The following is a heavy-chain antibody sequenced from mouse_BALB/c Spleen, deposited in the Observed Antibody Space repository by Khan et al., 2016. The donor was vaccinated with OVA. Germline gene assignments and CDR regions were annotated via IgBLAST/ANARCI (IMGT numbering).Heavy chain of an antibody. J-gene: IGHJ2*01. CDR1: GFTFNSYG. V-gene: IGHV5-17*02. Sequence: EVELVVSGGGLVQPGGSRKLSCAASGFTFNSYGMHWVRQAPEKGLEWVAYISGDSNTIYYADTVKGRFTISRDNPKNTLFLQMTSLMSEDTAMYYCATSYYYGDYFDYWGTGTTHTVS. D-gene: IGHD1-1*01. CDR3: ATSYYYGDYFDY. CDR2: ISGDSNTI.